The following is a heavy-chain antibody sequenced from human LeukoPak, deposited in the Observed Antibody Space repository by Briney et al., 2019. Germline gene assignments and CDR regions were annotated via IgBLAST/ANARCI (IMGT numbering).Heavy chain of an antibody. CDR3: AKFWDYGDNVDAFDI. V-gene: IGHV3-23*01. CDR2: ISASGGST. J-gene: IGHJ3*02. D-gene: IGHD4-17*01. CDR1: GFTFSSYA. Sequence: GGSLRLSSAASGFTFSSYAMSWVRQAPGKGLEWVSAISASGGSTYYADSVKGRFTISRDNSKNTLYLQMNSLRAEDTAIYYCAKFWDYGDNVDAFDIWGQGTMVTVSS.